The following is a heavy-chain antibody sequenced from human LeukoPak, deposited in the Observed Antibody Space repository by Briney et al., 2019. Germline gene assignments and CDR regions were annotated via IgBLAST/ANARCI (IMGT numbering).Heavy chain of an antibody. D-gene: IGHD3-10*01. V-gene: IGHV3-33*06. J-gene: IGHJ4*02. CDR3: AKDRGYFDY. Sequence: GRSLRLSCAASGFTFSSYGMHWVRQAPGKWLEWVAVIWYDGSNKYYADSVKGRFTISRDNSKNTLYLQMNSLRAEDTAVYYCAKDRGYFDYWGEGTVVTVSS. CDR2: IWYDGSNK. CDR1: GFTFSSYG.